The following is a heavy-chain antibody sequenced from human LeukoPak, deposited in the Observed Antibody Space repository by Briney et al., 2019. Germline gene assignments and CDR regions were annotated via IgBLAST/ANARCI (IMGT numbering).Heavy chain of an antibody. D-gene: IGHD6-13*01. J-gene: IGHJ4*02. CDR3: AREKAAGPYYFDY. V-gene: IGHV4-31*11. CDR2: IHYLGGT. CDR1: GDSVINTDYY. Sequence: PSETLSLTCAVSGDSVINTDYYWTWIRQLPGKGLEWIGFIHYLGGTSYNPSLDSRAIISLETSTNRFSLKLSSVTAADTAVYYCAREKAAGPYYFDYWGQGTLVTVSS.